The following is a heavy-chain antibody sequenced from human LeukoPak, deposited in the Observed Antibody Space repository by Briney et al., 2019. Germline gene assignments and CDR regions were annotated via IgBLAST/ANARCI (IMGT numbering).Heavy chain of an antibody. D-gene: IGHD5-18*01. CDR1: GGTFSSYA. CDR2: IIPILGIA. CDR3: ARVDTAMVIDY. J-gene: IGHJ4*02. V-gene: IGHV1-69*04. Sequence: VASVKVSCKASGGTFSSYAISWARQVPGQGLEWMGRIIPILGIANYAQKFQGRVTITADKSTSTAYMELSSLRSEDTAVYYCARVDTAMVIDYWGQGTLVTVSS.